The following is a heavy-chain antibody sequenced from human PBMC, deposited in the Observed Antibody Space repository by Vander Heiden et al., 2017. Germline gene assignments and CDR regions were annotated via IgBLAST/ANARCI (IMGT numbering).Heavy chain of an antibody. D-gene: IGHD5-18*01. J-gene: IGHJ4*02. CDR3: AKDLSLKTGYSYGAIDY. CDR1: GFTFSSYG. CDR2: ISYDGSNK. V-gene: IGHV3-30*18. Sequence: QVQLVESGGGVVQPGRSLRLSCAASGFTFSSYGMHWVRQAPGKGLEWVAVISYDGSNKYYADSVKGRFTISRDNSKNTLYLQMNSLRAEDTAVYYCAKDLSLKTGYSYGAIDYWGQGTLVTVSS.